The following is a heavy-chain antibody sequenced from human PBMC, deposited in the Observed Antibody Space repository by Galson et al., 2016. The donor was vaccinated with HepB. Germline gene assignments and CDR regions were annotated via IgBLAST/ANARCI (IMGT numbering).Heavy chain of an antibody. D-gene: IGHD2-15*01. CDR1: GFPFSIYA. Sequence: SLRLSCAASGFPFSIYAMHWVRQAPGKGLEWVAVISYDGSQKYCADSVEGRITISRDNSKNTLFLQMYSLRVEDTAVYYCGGGPRAITVAATGANLDNWGQGTLVTVSS. CDR3: GGGPRAITVAATGANLDN. CDR2: ISYDGSQK. V-gene: IGHV3-30*04. J-gene: IGHJ4*02.